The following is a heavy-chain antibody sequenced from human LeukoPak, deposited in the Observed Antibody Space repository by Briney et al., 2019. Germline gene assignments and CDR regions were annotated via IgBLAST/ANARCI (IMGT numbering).Heavy chain of an antibody. CDR2: MNPSSGNT. CDR3: ARDGEVAGWSTVFDY. D-gene: IGHD6-19*01. J-gene: IGHJ4*02. CDR1: GYTLTSYD. V-gene: IGHV1-8*01. Sequence: ASVKLSCKASGYTLTSYDINWVRQATGHGLEGMGWMNPSSGNTGYAQKFPGRVTMTRTTSISTAYMELSSLRSEDTAVYYCARDGEVAGWSTVFDYWGQGTLVTVSS.